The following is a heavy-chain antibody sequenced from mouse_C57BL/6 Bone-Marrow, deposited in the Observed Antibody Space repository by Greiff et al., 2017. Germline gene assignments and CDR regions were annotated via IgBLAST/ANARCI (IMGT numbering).Heavy chain of an antibody. J-gene: IGHJ2*01. CDR3: AREGDGYYFDY. CDR1: GYTFTSYW. CDR2: IHPNSGST. D-gene: IGHD2-3*01. V-gene: IGHV1-64*01. Sequence: QVQLQQPGAELVKPGASVKLSCKASGYTFTSYWMPWVKQRPGQGLEWIGMIHPNSGSTNYNEKFKSKATLTVDKSSSTAYMQLSSLTSEDSAVYYCAREGDGYYFDYWGQGTTLTVSS.